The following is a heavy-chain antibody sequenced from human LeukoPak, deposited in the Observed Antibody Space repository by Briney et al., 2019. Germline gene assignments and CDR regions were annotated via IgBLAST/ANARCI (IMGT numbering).Heavy chain of an antibody. Sequence: ASVKVSCKASGYTFTSYYMHWVRQAPGQGLEWMGIINPSGGSTSYARKFQGRVTMTRDMSTSTVYMELSSLRSEDTAVYYCARNRCSSTSCYLPPSFDPWGQGTLVTVSS. CDR1: GYTFTSYY. J-gene: IGHJ5*02. CDR3: ARNRCSSTSCYLPPSFDP. CDR2: INPSGGST. D-gene: IGHD2-2*01. V-gene: IGHV1-46*01.